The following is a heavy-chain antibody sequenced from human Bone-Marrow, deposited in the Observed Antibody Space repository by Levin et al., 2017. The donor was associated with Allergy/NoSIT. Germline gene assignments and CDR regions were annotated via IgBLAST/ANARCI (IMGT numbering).Heavy chain of an antibody. Sequence: GGSLRLSCAASGFTFSSYSMNWVRQAPGKGLEWVSSISSSSSYIYYADSVKGRFTISRDNAKNSLYLQMNSLRAEDTAVYYCASSAVAGDASAFDPWGQGTLVTVSS. D-gene: IGHD6-19*01. CDR2: ISSSSSYI. CDR1: GFTFSSYS. J-gene: IGHJ5*02. CDR3: ASSAVAGDASAFDP. V-gene: IGHV3-21*01.